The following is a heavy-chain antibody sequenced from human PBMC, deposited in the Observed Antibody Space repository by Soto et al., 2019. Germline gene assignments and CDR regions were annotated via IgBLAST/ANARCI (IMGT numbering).Heavy chain of an antibody. CDR3: ARDFISNYHYYGMDV. CDR1: ADTFSSSA. Sequence: QVQLVQSGAEVKKPGSSVKVSCNASADTFSSSAFSWVRQAPGQGLEWMGGIIPFFHAANYAQRFQGRVTITADESTSTVYMELSSLRSEDTALYYCARDFISNYHYYGMDVWGQGTTVTVSS. D-gene: IGHD3-10*01. CDR2: IIPFFHAA. J-gene: IGHJ6*02. V-gene: IGHV1-69*01.